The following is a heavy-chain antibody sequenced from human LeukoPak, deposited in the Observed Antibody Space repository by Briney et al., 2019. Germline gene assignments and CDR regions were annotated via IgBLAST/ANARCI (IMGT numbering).Heavy chain of an antibody. CDR2: INPNSGGT. CDR1: GYTFTSYY. D-gene: IGHD5-18*01. CDR3: ARDPRAIRIQLWAHNWSDR. V-gene: IGHV1-2*06. J-gene: IGHJ5*02. Sequence: ASVKVSCKASGYTFTSYYMHWVRQAPGQGLEWMGRINPNSGGTNYAQKFQGRVTMTRDTSISTAYMELSRLRSDDTAVYYCARDPRAIRIQLWAHNWSDRQGQGTLVTVSS.